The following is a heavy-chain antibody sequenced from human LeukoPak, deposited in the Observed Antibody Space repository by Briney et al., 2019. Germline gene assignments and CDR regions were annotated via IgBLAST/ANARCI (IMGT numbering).Heavy chain of an antibody. J-gene: IGHJ4*02. CDR1: GFTFSTYG. Sequence: PGGSPRLSCAASGFTFSTYGMHWVRQTPGKGLEWVTFIRFDENDKYYADSVKGRFTISRDNSKNTLYLQMTSLRVADTAIYYCAKTSGTYCTDGDCRYFDDWGQGTLVTVSS. V-gene: IGHV3-30*02. D-gene: IGHD2-8*01. CDR3: AKTSGTYCTDGDCRYFDD. CDR2: IRFDENDK.